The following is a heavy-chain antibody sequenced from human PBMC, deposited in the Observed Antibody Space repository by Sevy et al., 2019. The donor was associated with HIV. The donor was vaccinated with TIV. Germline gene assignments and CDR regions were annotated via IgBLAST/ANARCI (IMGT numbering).Heavy chain of an antibody. V-gene: IGHV3-30-3*01. CDR2: ISYDGSNK. CDR3: ARDLPRIFDY. CDR1: GFTFSSYA. Sequence: GGSLRLSCAASGFTFSSYAMHWVRQAPGKGLEWVAVISYDGSNKYYGDSVKGRFTISRDNSKNTLYLQMNSLRAEDTAVYYCARDLPRIFDYWGQGTLVTVSS. D-gene: IGHD2-15*01. J-gene: IGHJ4*02.